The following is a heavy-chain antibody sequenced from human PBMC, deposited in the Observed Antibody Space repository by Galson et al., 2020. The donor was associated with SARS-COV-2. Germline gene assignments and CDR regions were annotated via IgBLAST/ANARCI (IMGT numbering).Heavy chain of an antibody. CDR1: GDSVSSNSAA. J-gene: IGHJ3*02. CDR3: AGRVAGAGSLHI. D-gene: IGHD6-13*01. Sequence: QPLSLTCAISGDSVSSNSAAWNWIRQSPSRGLEWLGRTYYRSQWSTDYAVSVKTRITINPDTSKNQFSLQLNSVTPEDTAIYYCAGRVAGAGSLHIWGQGTMVIVSS. CDR2: TYYRSQWST. V-gene: IGHV6-1*01.